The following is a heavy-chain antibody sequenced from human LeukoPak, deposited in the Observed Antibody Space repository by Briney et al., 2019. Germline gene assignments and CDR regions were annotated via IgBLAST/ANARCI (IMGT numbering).Heavy chain of an antibody. CDR3: AKGYGSGRAQYRFDY. Sequence: PGGSLRLSCAASGFTFSDFWMHWVRQAPGKGLVWVSRINSGGTVTNYADSVKGRLTISRDNAKNTLYLQMNSLRAEDTAVYYCAKGYGSGRAQYRFDYWGQGTLVTVSS. J-gene: IGHJ4*02. CDR1: GFTFSDFW. D-gene: IGHD3-10*01. CDR2: INSGGTVT. V-gene: IGHV3-74*01.